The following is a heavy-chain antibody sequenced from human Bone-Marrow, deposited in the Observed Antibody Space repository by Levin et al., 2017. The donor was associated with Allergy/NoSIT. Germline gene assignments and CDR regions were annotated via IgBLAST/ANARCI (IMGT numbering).Heavy chain of an antibody. Sequence: PGGSLRLSCTASGFTFSNFAMHWVRQAPGKGLEWVSAISYDGSDKNHADSVKGRFTISRDNSKNTLYLQMNSLRTEDTAVFYCARDSKIAAAGDDYYYFAMDVWGQGTAVTVSS. CDR2: ISYDGSDK. CDR3: ARDSKIAAAGDDYYYFAMDV. CDR1: GFTFSNFA. D-gene: IGHD6-13*01. V-gene: IGHV3-30*04. J-gene: IGHJ6*02.